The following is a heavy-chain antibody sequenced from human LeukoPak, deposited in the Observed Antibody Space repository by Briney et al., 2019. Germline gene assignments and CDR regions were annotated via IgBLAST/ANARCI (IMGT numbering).Heavy chain of an antibody. Sequence: GESLRISCKGSGYSFTSYWISWVRQMPGKGLEWMGRIDPSDSYTNYSPSFQGHVTISADKSVSTAYLQWSSLKASDTAMYYCARQHYYYDSSGYEMAAFDIWGQGTMVTVSS. D-gene: IGHD3-22*01. CDR2: IDPSDSYT. CDR3: ARQHYYYDSSGYEMAAFDI. V-gene: IGHV5-10-1*01. CDR1: GYSFTSYW. J-gene: IGHJ3*02.